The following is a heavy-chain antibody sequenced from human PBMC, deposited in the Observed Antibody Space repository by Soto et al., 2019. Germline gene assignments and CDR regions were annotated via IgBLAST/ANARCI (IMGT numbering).Heavy chain of an antibody. CDR2: IHYSGTT. Sequence: ASETLSLTCTVSGDSINSYYWGWIRQPPGKGMEWIGNIHYSGTTNYNPSLKSRVTISVDTSRNQFSLTLKSLTAADTAVYYCARGLGGHYHPHDRWGPGALVTVSS. CDR3: ARGLGGHYHPHDR. D-gene: IGHD2-15*01. CDR1: GDSINSYY. J-gene: IGHJ4*02. V-gene: IGHV4-59*08.